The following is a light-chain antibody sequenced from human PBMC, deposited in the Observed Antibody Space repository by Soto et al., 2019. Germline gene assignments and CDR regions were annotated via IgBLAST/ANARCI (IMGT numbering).Light chain of an antibody. CDR3: QQYNNWPQWR. CDR2: GAS. V-gene: IGKV3-15*01. Sequence: EIVLTQSPGTLSLSPGERATLSCRASQSVSSSYLAWYQQKPGQGPRLLIYGASTRASGIQARLSGSGSGKELTLTMSSLQSEDFAVYYCQQYNNWPQWRFGQGTKVDI. J-gene: IGKJ1*01. CDR1: QSVSSSY.